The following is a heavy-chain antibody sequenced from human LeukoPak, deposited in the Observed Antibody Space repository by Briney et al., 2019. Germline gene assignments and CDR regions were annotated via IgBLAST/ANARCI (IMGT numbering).Heavy chain of an antibody. D-gene: IGHD3-22*01. V-gene: IGHV3-7*03. CDR3: ARGLRYYDSRDRFDF. CDR1: GFTFSSYW. Sequence: PGGSLRLSCAASGFTFSSYWMSWVRQAPGKGLEWVANIKQDGSEKYYVDSVKGRFTISRDNAKNSLYLQMNSLRAEDTAVYYCARGLRYYDSRDRFDFWGQGALVTVSS. CDR2: IKQDGSEK. J-gene: IGHJ4*02.